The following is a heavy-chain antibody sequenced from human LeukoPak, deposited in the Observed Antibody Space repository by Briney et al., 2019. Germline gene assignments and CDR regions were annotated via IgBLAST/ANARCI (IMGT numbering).Heavy chain of an antibody. CDR3: ARAVAWESMVIEAFDI. D-gene: IGHD5-18*01. CDR2: INHSGST. CDR1: GGSFSGYY. V-gene: IGHV4-34*01. J-gene: IGHJ3*02. Sequence: PSETLSLTCAVYGGSFSGYYWSWIRQPPGKGLEWIGEINHSGSTNYNPSLKSRVTISVDTSKNQFSLKLSSVTAADTAVYYCARAVAWESMVIEAFDIWGQGTMVTVSS.